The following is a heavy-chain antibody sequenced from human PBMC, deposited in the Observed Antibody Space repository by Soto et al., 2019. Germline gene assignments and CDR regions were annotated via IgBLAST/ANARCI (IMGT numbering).Heavy chain of an antibody. D-gene: IGHD6-13*01. V-gene: IGHV4-31*03. CDR1: GGSISSGAYY. J-gene: IGHJ4*02. CDR2: IYYSGST. Sequence: QVQLQESGPGLVKASQTLSLTCTVSGGSISSGAYYWSWIRQHPGKGLEWIGNIYYSGSTYYNPSLKRRVTISLDTSKNQVSLKLSSVTAADTAVYYCARGASSWYFGYWGQGTLVTVSS. CDR3: ARGASSWYFGY.